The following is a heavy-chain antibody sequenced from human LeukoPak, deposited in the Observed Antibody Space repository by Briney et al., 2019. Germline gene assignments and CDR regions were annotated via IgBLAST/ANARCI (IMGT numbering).Heavy chain of an antibody. CDR2: INPSGGST. J-gene: IGHJ6*02. CDR1: GGTFSNYA. V-gene: IGHV1-46*01. D-gene: IGHD5-18*01. Sequence: ASVKVSCKASGGTFSNYAISWVRQAPGQGLEWMGIINPSGGSTSYAQKFQGRVTMTRDTSTSTVYMELSSLRSEDTAVYYCARSGYSYGPATARYYYGMDVWGQGTTVTVSS. CDR3: ARSGYSYGPATARYYYGMDV.